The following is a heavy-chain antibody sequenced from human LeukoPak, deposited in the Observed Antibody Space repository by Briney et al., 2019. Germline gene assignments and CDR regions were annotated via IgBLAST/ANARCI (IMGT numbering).Heavy chain of an antibody. V-gene: IGHV3-33*06. CDR3: AKERGPFDAFDI. CDR1: GFTFSSDG. Sequence: GGSLRLSCAVSGFTFSSDGMHWGRQAPGKGVEWVAVILSDGRNRFYLDAVKGRFTFSRDNSKNPLSLQMNSLRAEDTAVYYCAKERGPFDAFDIWGQGTMVTVSS. CDR2: ILSDGRNR. J-gene: IGHJ3*02.